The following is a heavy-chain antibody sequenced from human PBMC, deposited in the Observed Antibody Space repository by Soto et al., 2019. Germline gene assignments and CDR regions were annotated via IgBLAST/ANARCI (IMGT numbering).Heavy chain of an antibody. D-gene: IGHD3-22*01. V-gene: IGHV1-3*01. Sequence: ASVKVSCKASGYTFTSYAMHWVRQAPGQRLEWMGWINAGNGNTKYSQKFQGRVTITRDTSASTAYMELSSLRSEDTAVYYCASLTYYYDSSGYPRSPYAFDIWGQGTMVTVS. CDR3: ASLTYYYDSSGYPRSPYAFDI. CDR2: INAGNGNT. J-gene: IGHJ3*02. CDR1: GYTFTSYA.